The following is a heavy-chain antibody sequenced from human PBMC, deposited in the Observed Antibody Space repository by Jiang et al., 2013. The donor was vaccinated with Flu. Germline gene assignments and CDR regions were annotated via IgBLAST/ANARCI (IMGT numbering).Heavy chain of an antibody. CDR1: GFTFSSYA. V-gene: IGHV3-30-3*01. CDR2: ISYDGSNK. Sequence: GVVQPGRSLRLSCAASGFTFSSYAMHWVRQAPGKGLEWVAVISYDGSNKYYADSVKGRFTISRDNSKNTLYLQMNSLRAEDTAVYYCARDHSSLRTRLAPSYWGQGTLVTVSS. CDR3: ARDHSSLRTRLAPSY. D-gene: IGHD1-26*01. J-gene: IGHJ4*02.